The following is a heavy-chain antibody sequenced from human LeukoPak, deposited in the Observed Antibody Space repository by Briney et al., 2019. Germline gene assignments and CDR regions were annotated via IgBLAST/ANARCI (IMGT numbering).Heavy chain of an antibody. J-gene: IGHJ5*02. CDR2: IYYSGST. Sequence: PSETLSLTYTVSGGSMSSYYWSWIRQPPGKGLEWIGYIYYSGSTNYNPSLKSRVTISVDTSKNQFSLKLSSVTAADTAVYYCARGAAPGIRSWFDPWGQGTLVTVSS. CDR1: GGSMSSYY. V-gene: IGHV4-59*08. D-gene: IGHD6-13*01. CDR3: ARGAAPGIRSWFDP.